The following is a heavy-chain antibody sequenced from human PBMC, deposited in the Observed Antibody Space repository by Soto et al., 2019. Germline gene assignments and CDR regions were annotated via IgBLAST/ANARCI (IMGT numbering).Heavy chain of an antibody. J-gene: IGHJ6*02. CDR2: VIPDFGTA. CDR3: ARVRISLRRRGGHYYEDGMDV. V-gene: IGHV1-69*01. CDR1: GGTFSTYS. D-gene: IGHD3-3*01. Sequence: EQLVQSGAEVKKPGSSVKVSCEASGGTFSTYSISWVRQAPGHGLEWMGEVIPDFGTANHAQKFQGRVTLTVDASTSTAYMELRSLRSEDTALYYCARVRISLRRRGGHYYEDGMDVWGLGTRVTVSS.